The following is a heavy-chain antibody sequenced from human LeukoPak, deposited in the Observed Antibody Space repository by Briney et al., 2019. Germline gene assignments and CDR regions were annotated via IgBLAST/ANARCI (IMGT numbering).Heavy chain of an antibody. Sequence: GASVKVSCKASGYTSTSLDINWVRQATGQGLEWMGWMSPNSGRTGYAQKFQGRVTMTRNTSISTAYMELSSLRSEDTAVYYCARTRRGYSYGSLSYYFDYWGQGTLVTVSS. CDR2: MSPNSGRT. V-gene: IGHV1-8*02. CDR1: GYTSTSLD. D-gene: IGHD5-18*01. J-gene: IGHJ4*02. CDR3: ARTRRGYSYGSLSYYFDY.